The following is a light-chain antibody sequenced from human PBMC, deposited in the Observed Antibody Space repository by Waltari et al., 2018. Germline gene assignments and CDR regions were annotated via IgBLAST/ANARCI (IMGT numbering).Light chain of an antibody. CDR2: DAS. CDR3: QQRSNWPLT. J-gene: IGKJ4*01. CDR1: QSVSSY. V-gene: IGKV3-11*01. Sequence: EIVSTQSPATLSLSPGERATLSCRASQSVSSYLAWYQQKPGQAPRLHIYDASNRATGIPARFSGSGSGTDFTLTISSLEPEDFAVYYCQQRSNWPLTFGGGTKVDIK.